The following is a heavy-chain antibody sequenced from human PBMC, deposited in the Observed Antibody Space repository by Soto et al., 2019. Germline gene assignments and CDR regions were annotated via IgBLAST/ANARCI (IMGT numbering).Heavy chain of an antibody. CDR2: IYYTGST. CDR1: GGSVNTAPYH. V-gene: IGHV4-61*01. CDR3: ARDHHSYYDTSGYYPYFDF. D-gene: IGHD3-22*01. Sequence: PSETLSLTCTVSGGSVNTAPYHWSWIRQSPRNGLEWIGNIYYTGSTTYNPSFESRVAISLDTSNNQFSLRLTSLTAADTAVYFCARDHHSYYDTSGYYPYFDFWGQGTLVTVSS. J-gene: IGHJ4*02.